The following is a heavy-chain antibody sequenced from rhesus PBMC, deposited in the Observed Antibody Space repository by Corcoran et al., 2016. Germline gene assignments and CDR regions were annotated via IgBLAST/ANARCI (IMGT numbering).Heavy chain of an antibody. J-gene: IGHJ6*01. CDR2: VDPEAGAA. Sequence: EVQRGQPGAEVKKPGASVKISWKASGSPHTDHYLKWVGQALGNGLEWVVRVDPEAGAADSAQKFQDRVTITADMSTDTAYMELSSLRSEDTAVYYCARGGWEVGYGLDSWGQGVVVTVSS. D-gene: IGHD1-44*02. V-gene: IGHV1-111*02. CDR3: ARGGWEVGYGLDS. CDR1: GSPHTDHY.